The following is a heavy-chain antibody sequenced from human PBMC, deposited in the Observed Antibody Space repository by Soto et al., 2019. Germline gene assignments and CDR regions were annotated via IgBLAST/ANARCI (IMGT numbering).Heavy chain of an antibody. V-gene: IGHV3-23*01. CDR3: ARKVEGSTSRPDYCYFDL. CDR2: ISGGGDAT. CDR1: GFTFINYA. J-gene: IGHJ2*01. Sequence: EVQLLESGGDSVQPGGSVRLSCAGSGFTFINYAMNWVRQAPGKGLEWVSTISGGGDATFFADSVRGRFTFSRDNSKNTVTLQMNSLGVDDPAVYYCARKVEGSTSRPDYCYFDLWGRGTLVTVSS. D-gene: IGHD2-2*01.